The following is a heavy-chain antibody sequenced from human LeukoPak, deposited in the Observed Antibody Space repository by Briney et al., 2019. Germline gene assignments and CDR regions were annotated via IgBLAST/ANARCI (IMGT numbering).Heavy chain of an antibody. D-gene: IGHD3-9*01. CDR2: ISGSGGST. CDR1: GFTFSSYG. Sequence: GGSLRLSCAASGFTFSSYGMSWVRQAPEKGLEWVSAISGSGGSTYYADSVKGRFTISRDNSKNTLYLQMNSLRAEDTAVYYCAKGTVLRYFDWLSAGFDYWGQGTLVTVSS. CDR3: AKGTVLRYFDWLSAGFDY. V-gene: IGHV3-23*01. J-gene: IGHJ4*02.